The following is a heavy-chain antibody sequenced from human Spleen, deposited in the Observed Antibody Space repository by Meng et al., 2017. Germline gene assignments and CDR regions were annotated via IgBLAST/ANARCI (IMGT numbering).Heavy chain of an antibody. D-gene: IGHD5-12*01. CDR1: GFTFSRYW. V-gene: IGHV3-74*01. CDR2: INPDGSST. Sequence: EVQLVESGGGLVQPGGSLRLSCAASGFTFSRYWMHWVRQVPGQGLVWVSRINPDGSSTSYADSAKGRFTISRDNAKNTLYLQMTSLRAEDTAVYYCSKDYTGSDDYWGQGTLVTVSS. CDR3: SKDYTGSDDY. J-gene: IGHJ4*02.